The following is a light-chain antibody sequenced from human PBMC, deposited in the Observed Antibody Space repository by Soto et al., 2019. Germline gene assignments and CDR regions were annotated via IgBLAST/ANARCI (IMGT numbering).Light chain of an antibody. CDR3: QQSYSTPPWT. CDR2: DAS. Sequence: DIQLSQSPSSLSASVGDKVTITCWESQSIRSYLNWVQQKPGKAPKLLIYDASSLQTGVPSRFSGSGSGTDFSLTISSLQPEDFATYYCQQSYSTPPWTFGQGTKVDNK. J-gene: IGKJ1*01. CDR1: QSIRSY. V-gene: IGKV1-39*01.